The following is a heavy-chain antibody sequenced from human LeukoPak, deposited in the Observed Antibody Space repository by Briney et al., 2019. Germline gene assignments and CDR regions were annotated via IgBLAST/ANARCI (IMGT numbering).Heavy chain of an antibody. CDR1: GYSISSGYY. CDR3: ARQYSGTD. CDR2: IYHSGST. J-gene: IGHJ1*01. D-gene: IGHD1-26*01. V-gene: IGHV4-38-2*02. Sequence: SETLSLTCTVSGYSISSGYYWGWIRQPPGKGLEWIGSIYHSGSTYYNPSLKSRVTISVDTSKNQFSLKLSSVTAADTAVYYCARQYSGTDWGQGTLVTVSS.